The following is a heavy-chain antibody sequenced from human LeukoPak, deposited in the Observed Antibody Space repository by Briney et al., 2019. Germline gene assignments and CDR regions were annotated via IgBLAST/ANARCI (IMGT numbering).Heavy chain of an antibody. Sequence: SETLSLTCTVSGGSISSYYWNWIRQPPGKGLEWIGYIYYSGSTNYNPSLKSRVTISVDTSKNQFSLRLSSVTAADTAVYYCARGLSGYSYGYYFDYWGQGTPFTVSS. CDR2: IYYSGST. D-gene: IGHD5-18*01. CDR3: ARGLSGYSYGYYFDY. J-gene: IGHJ4*02. CDR1: GGSISSYY. V-gene: IGHV4-59*01.